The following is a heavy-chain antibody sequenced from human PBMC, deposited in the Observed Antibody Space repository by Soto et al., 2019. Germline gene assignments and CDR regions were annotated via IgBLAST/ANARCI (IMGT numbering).Heavy chain of an antibody. CDR3: VKLLSRNGDY. D-gene: IGHD6-13*01. CDR1: GYTFTSYS. Sequence: AXVKVSCKASGYTFTSYSMPWVRQAPGQRLEWMGWINAGNGNTKYSQKFQGRVTITRDTSASTAYMELSSLRSEDTAVYYCVKLLSRNGDYWGQGTLVTVSS. V-gene: IGHV1-3*01. CDR2: INAGNGNT. J-gene: IGHJ4*02.